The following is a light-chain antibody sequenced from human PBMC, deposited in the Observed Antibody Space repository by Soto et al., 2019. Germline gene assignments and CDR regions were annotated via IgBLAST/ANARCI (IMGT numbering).Light chain of an antibody. CDR1: QSVDIY. J-gene: IGKJ4*01. CDR2: DAS. V-gene: IGKV3-11*01. Sequence: ETVLTQSPATLSLSPGERATLSCRASQSVDIYLAWYQQKPGQAPRLLIYDASNRATGVPARFSGSGSGTDFTLTISSVEPEDFAVYYCQQRKSWPPLTFGGGTRVEIK. CDR3: QQRKSWPPLT.